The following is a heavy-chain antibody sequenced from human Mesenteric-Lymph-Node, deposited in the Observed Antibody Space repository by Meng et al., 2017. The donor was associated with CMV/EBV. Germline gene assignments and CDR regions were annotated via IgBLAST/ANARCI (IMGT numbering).Heavy chain of an antibody. J-gene: IGHJ4*02. CDR3: AKEMSSGYSDY. D-gene: IGHD3-22*01. CDR2: IGYDGTTK. Sequence: SCAASGFIFSNYGMHWVRQAPGRGLEWVAVIGYDGTTKYYADSAKGRFTISRDNSMNTLHLQMNSLRVDDTAVYYCAKEMSSGYSDYWGQGTLVTVSS. CDR1: GFIFSNYG. V-gene: IGHV3-30*18.